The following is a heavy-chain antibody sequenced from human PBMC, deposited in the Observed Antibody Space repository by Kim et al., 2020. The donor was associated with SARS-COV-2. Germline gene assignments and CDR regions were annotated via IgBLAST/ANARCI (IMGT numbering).Heavy chain of an antibody. CDR1: GFTFSSYG. J-gene: IGHJ4*02. CDR2: IWYDGSNK. D-gene: IGHD3-16*01. V-gene: IGHV3-33*01. Sequence: GGSLRLSCAASGFTFSSYGMHWVRQAPGKGLEWGAVIWYDGSNKYYADSVKGRFTISRDNSKNTLYLQMNSLRAEDTAVYYCAIVGVGDFDYWGQGTLVTVSS. CDR3: AIVGVGDFDY.